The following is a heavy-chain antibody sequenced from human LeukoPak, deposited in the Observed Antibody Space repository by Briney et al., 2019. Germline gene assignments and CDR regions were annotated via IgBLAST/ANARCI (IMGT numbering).Heavy chain of an antibody. CDR2: LSPSGDDT. CDR3: AKSYGSSSWVPFYYYHGRDG. D-gene: IGHD6-13*01. J-gene: IGHJ6*02. V-gene: IGHV3-23*01. Sequence: GGSLRLSCVASGHTFSSFAMSWVRQAPGKGLEWVSALSPSGDDTYYAYSLKGRFTISRDNSKNTLFLQMTDLRPDDTAVYYCAKSYGSSSWVPFYYYHGRDGWGQATTDIVS. CDR1: GHTFSSFA.